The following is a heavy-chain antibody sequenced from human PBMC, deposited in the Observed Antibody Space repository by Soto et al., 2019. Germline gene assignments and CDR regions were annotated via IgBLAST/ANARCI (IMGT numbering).Heavy chain of an antibody. D-gene: IGHD1-26*01. CDR1: GGAFTDYI. Sequence: SVEVSCKASGGAFTDYIFDWVRQAPGQGLEWMGGIIPMFGTPKYAQKFQHRVTISADVSTGTAYMELTRLRFDDTAVYYCAGGRDQPPVGLYFESWGEGTRVTVSS. V-gene: IGHV1-69*13. CDR3: AGGRDQPPVGLYFES. CDR2: IIPMFGTP. J-gene: IGHJ4*02.